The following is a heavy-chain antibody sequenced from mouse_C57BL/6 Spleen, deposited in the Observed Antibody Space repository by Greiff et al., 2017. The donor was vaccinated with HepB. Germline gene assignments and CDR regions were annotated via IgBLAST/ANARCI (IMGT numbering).Heavy chain of an antibody. CDR1: GYAFSSSW. D-gene: IGHD1-1*01. CDR3: ARAERTTGWFAY. V-gene: IGHV1-82*01. Sequence: VKLQQSGPELVKPGASVKISCKASGYAFSSSWMNWVKQRPGKGLEWIGRIYPGDGDTNYNGKFKGKATLTADKSSSTAYMQLRSLTSEDYAVYFCARAERTTGWFAYWGQGTLVTVSA. CDR2: IYPGDGDT. J-gene: IGHJ3*01.